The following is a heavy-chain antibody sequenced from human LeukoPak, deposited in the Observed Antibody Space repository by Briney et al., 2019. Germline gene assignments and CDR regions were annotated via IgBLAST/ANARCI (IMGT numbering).Heavy chain of an antibody. CDR1: GFTFSSYD. Sequence: GGSLRLSCAASGFTFSSYDMHWVRQATGKGLEWVSAIGTAGDTYYPGSVKGRFTISRENAKSSLYLQMNSLRAGDTAVYYRARGVWFGELLYPSDAFDIWGQGTMVTVSS. V-gene: IGHV3-13*04. CDR2: IGTAGDT. D-gene: IGHD3-10*01. J-gene: IGHJ3*02. CDR3: ARGVWFGELLYPSDAFDI.